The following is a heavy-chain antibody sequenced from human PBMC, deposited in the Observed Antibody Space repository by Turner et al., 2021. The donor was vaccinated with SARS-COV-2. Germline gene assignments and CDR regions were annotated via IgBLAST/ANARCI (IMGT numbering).Heavy chain of an antibody. CDR1: GFTFSSYW. CDR3: ARLHTSSWYFDY. Sequence: EVQPVESGGGLVEPGGSLRLSCAASGFTFSSYWLSWVRQAPGKGREWVANIKQDGSEKYYVDSVKGRFTITRDNAKNSLYLQMNSLRAEDTAVYYCARLHTSSWYFDYWGQGTLVTVSS. D-gene: IGHD6-13*01. CDR2: IKQDGSEK. V-gene: IGHV3-7*03. J-gene: IGHJ4*02.